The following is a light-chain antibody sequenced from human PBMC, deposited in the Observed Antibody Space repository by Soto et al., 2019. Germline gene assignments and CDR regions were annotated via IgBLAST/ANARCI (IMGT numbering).Light chain of an antibody. CDR3: QQYGSSPLLT. V-gene: IGKV3-20*01. J-gene: IGKJ4*01. Sequence: EIVLTQSPGTLSLSPGERATLSCRASQSVSSSYLAWYQQKPGQAPRLLIYGASSRATGIPDRFSGRGSGTDFTVTISRLEPEDFAVYDCQQYGSSPLLTFGGGTKVEIK. CDR2: GAS. CDR1: QSVSSSY.